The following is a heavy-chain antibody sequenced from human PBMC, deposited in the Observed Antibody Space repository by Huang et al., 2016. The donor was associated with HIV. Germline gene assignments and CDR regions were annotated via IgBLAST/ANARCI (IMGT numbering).Heavy chain of an antibody. Sequence: QVQLQESGPGLVKPSETLSLPCTVSGGSISTHYWSWIRQPPGKGLEWIGSIDYSGSTNYSPSLKRRVTILLDTSKNQFSLRVNSVTAADTAMYYCARDHHDFWRGYRRMYFFDHWGQGTLVTVSS. D-gene: IGHD3-3*01. CDR3: ARDHHDFWRGYRRMYFFDH. CDR2: IDYSGST. J-gene: IGHJ4*02. CDR1: GGSISTHY. V-gene: IGHV4-59*11.